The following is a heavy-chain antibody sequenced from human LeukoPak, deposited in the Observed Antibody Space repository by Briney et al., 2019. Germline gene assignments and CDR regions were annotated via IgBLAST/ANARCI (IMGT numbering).Heavy chain of an antibody. D-gene: IGHD6-6*01. V-gene: IGHV1-18*01. CDR1: GYTFTSYA. CDR3: FTSIAARHVRGY. J-gene: IGHJ4*02. Sequence: ASVKVSCKASGYTFTSYAMNWVRQAPGQGLEWMGWISAYNGNTNYAQKLQGRVTMTTDTSASTAYMELRSLRSDDTAVYYCFTSIAARHVRGYWGQGTLVTVSS. CDR2: ISAYNGNT.